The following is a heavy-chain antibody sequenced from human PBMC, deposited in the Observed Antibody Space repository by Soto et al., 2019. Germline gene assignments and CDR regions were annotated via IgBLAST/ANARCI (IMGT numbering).Heavy chain of an antibody. D-gene: IGHD3-22*01. CDR2: IYYSGST. CDR1: GGSISSGGYY. V-gene: IGHV4-31*03. CDR3: AGGGYYDSSGTKFDY. Sequence: ALSLTCTVSGGSISSGGYYWSWIRQHPGKGLEWIGYIYYSGSTYYNPSLKSRVTISVDTSKNQFSLKLSSVTAADTAVYYCAGGGYYDSSGTKFDYWGQGTLVTVSS. J-gene: IGHJ4*02.